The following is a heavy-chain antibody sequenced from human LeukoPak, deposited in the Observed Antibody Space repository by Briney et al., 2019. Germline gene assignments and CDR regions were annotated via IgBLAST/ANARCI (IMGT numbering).Heavy chain of an antibody. CDR1: GFTCNNYA. D-gene: IGHD3-10*01. J-gene: IGHJ3*02. CDR3: AKSGDGAALDI. V-gene: IGHV3-23*01. CDR2: ISVNGDST. Sequence: GGSLRLSCPAAGFTCNNYAMSWVRQAPGKGLEWVSGISVNGDSTYLADSVKGRFTISRDNSKNTLYLQMNSLRAEDTAIYYCAKSGDGAALDIWGQGTMVSVSS.